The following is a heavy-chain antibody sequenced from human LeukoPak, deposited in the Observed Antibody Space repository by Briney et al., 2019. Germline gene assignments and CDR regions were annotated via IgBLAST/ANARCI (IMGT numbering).Heavy chain of an antibody. J-gene: IGHJ6*02. CDR2: ITGTGSGP. D-gene: IGHD2-21*02. V-gene: IGHV3-23*01. Sequence: GGSLRLPCAASGFTLRSYALNWVRQAPGEGLEWVSAITGTGSGPYYADSVKGRFTVSRDSSKKTLYLEMKSLRAEDTAVYYCARDRVTTFSGARLWVDYYYGMDAWGQGTTVTVSS. CDR1: GFTLRSYA. CDR3: ARDRVTTFSGARLWVDYYYGMDA.